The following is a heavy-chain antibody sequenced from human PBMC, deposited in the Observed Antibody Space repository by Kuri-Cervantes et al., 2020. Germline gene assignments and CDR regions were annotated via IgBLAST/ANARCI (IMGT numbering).Heavy chain of an antibody. CDR3: GSRQRVYYESRGFYFPFDH. CDR1: GYTFTDYY. D-gene: IGHD3-22*01. CDR2: INPKSGVT. Sequence: ASVKVSCKASGYTFTDYYMHWVRQAPGQGLEWMGWINPKSGVTNYAQKFQGRVTMTRDTSIRTAYMEVSRLRSDDTAVYYCGSRQRVYYESRGFYFPFDHWGQGTRVTVSS. V-gene: IGHV1-2*02. J-gene: IGHJ4*02.